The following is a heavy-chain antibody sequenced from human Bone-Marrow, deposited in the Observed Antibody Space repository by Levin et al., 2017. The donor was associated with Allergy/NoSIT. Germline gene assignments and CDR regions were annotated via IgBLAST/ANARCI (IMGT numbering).Heavy chain of an antibody. V-gene: IGHV4-61*01. Sequence: SQTLSLTCSVSGGSVSSGTYYWRWIRRPPEKGLEWIGYINYRGVTKYNPSLKSRVTISVDTSKNELLLKVASVTAADTAVYYCARNRIIVSGGNDYYYGMDVWGQGTTVTVSS. CDR2: INYRGVT. D-gene: IGHD5/OR15-5a*01. CDR3: ARNRIIVSGGNDYYYGMDV. J-gene: IGHJ6*02. CDR1: GGSVSSGTYY.